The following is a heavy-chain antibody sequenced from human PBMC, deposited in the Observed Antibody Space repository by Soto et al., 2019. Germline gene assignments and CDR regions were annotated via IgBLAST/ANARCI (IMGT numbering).Heavy chain of an antibody. J-gene: IGHJ4*02. CDR2: RKQDGSEK. CDR3: ARGTLAYYYDSSGPLAY. Sequence: GGSLRLSCAASGFTLSSYWMSWVRQATVKGLEWVANRKQDGSEKYYVDSVKGRFTISRDNAKNSLFLRLNSLSAEDTAVFYCARGTLAYYYDSSGPLAYGGQGTLVTVS. D-gene: IGHD3-22*01. CDR1: GFTLSSYW. V-gene: IGHV3-7*01.